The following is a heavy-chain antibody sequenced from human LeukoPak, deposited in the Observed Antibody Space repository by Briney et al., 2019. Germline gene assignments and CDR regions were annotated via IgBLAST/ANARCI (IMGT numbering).Heavy chain of an antibody. CDR3: AKDVASSGWYSTVDY. Sequence: GGSLRLSCAVSGFTFSSYGMHWVRQAPGKGREWVAVISYDGSNKYYADSVKGRFTISRDNSKNTLYLQMNSLRAEDTAVYYCAKDVASSGWYSTVDYWGQGTLVTVSS. V-gene: IGHV3-30*18. J-gene: IGHJ4*02. CDR2: ISYDGSNK. D-gene: IGHD6-19*01. CDR1: GFTFSSYG.